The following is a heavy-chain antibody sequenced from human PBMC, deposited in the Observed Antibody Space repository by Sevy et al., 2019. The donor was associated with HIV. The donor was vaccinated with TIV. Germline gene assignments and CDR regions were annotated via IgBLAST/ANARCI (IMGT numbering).Heavy chain of an antibody. D-gene: IGHD3-22*01. Sequence: SETLSLTCAVSGASITSYYWNWIRQSPGKGLEWIAYVYHSGTTSYNPSLKSRVSISLDTSRKQFSLTLYSVTAADTAIYHCARVRRRPPVVDSNWYFDVWGRGTLVTVSS. J-gene: IGHJ2*01. V-gene: IGHV4-59*12. CDR3: ARVRRRPPVVDSNWYFDV. CDR1: GASITSYY. CDR2: VYHSGTT.